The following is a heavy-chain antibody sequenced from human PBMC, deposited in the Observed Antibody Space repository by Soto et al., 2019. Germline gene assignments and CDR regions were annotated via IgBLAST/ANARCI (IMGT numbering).Heavy chain of an antibody. CDR3: ARQVLYYYDSSGYFLFDY. Sequence: PSETLSLTCTVSGGSISSYYWSWIRQPPGKGLEWIGYIYYSGSTNYNPSLKSRVTISVDTSKNQFSLKLSSVTAADTAVYYCARQVLYYYDSSGYFLFDYWGQGTLVTVSS. J-gene: IGHJ4*02. D-gene: IGHD3-22*01. CDR2: IYYSGST. CDR1: GGSISSYY. V-gene: IGHV4-59*01.